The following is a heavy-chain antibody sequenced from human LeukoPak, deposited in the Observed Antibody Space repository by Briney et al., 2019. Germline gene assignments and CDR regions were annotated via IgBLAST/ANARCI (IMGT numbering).Heavy chain of an antibody. J-gene: IGHJ4*02. D-gene: IGHD2/OR15-2a*01. Sequence: GGSLRLSCAASGFTFSSYSMNWVRQAPGKGLEWVSAISGSGGSTYYADSVKGRFTISRDNSKKTLYLQMDSLRGEDTAVYYCAKDSFFLSPKSSVDYWGQGTLVTVSS. CDR3: AKDSFFLSPKSSVDY. CDR2: ISGSGGST. V-gene: IGHV3-23*01. CDR1: GFTFSSYS.